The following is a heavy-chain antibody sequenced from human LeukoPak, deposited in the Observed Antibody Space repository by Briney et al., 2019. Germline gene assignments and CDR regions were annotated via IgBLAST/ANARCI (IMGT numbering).Heavy chain of an antibody. CDR2: INTNTGNP. J-gene: IGHJ6*03. V-gene: IGHV7-4-1*02. Sequence: EASVKVSCKASGYTFTSYAMNWVRQAPGQGLEWMGWINTNTGNPTYAQGFTGRFVFSLDTSVSTAYLQISSLKAEDTAVYYCARLSPENQYYYYYYYMDVWGKGTTVTVSS. D-gene: IGHD2/OR15-2a*01. CDR1: GYTFTSYA. CDR3: ARLSPENQYYYYYYYMDV.